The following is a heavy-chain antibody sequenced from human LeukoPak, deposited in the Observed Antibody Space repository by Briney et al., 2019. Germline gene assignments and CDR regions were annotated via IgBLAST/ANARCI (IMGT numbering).Heavy chain of an antibody. CDR3: ARHLTIFGVVSETHDAFDI. V-gene: IGHV4-39*01. Sequence: SETLSLTCTVSGGSISSSSYYWGWIRQPPGKGLEWIGSLYYSGTTYYDPSLKSRVTISVDTSKNQFSLKVNSVTAADTAVYYCARHLTIFGVVSETHDAFDIWGQGTMVTVSS. J-gene: IGHJ3*02. D-gene: IGHD3-3*01. CDR2: LYYSGTT. CDR1: GGSISSSSYY.